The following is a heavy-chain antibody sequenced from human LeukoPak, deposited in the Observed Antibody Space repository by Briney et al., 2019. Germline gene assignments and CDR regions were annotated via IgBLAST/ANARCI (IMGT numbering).Heavy chain of an antibody. CDR2: ISVSGT. J-gene: IGHJ6*03. CDR3: ARIRGSTLPISYMDV. V-gene: IGHV3-48*04. Sequence: GGSLRLSCTASGFRFGGYSIHWVRRAPGKGLEWLPYISVSGTIHADSVMGRVTVSRDNAKNSLYLQMNSLRAEDTAVYYCARIRGSTLPISYMDVWGKGTTVTVSS. D-gene: IGHD6-13*01. CDR1: GFRFGGYS.